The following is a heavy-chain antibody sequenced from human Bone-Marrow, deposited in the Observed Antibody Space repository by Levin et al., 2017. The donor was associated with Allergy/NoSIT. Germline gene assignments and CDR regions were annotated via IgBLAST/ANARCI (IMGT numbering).Heavy chain of an antibody. CDR3: AKSWGTFWSGYYLAF. D-gene: IGHD3-3*01. Sequence: GGSLRLSCAGSGFTSSSYALSWVRQAPGQGLEWVSAISGSGSTTYYADSVKGRFTISRDNSKNTLYLQMNSLRAEDTAVYYCAKSWGTFWSGYYLAFWGQGTLVTVSS. J-gene: IGHJ4*02. CDR1: GFTSSSYA. CDR2: ISGSGSTT. V-gene: IGHV3-23*01.